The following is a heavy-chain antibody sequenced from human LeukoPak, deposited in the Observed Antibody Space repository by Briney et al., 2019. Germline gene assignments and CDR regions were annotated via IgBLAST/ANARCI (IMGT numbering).Heavy chain of an antibody. Sequence: SSETLSLTCTVSGGSISSHYWNWIRQPPGKGLEWIGHIHYSGSTHYNPSLQSRVSISIDTSKNHFSLKLRSVTAVDTAVYYCARWGHFDTSGYFVVDYWGQGTLVTVSS. CDR2: IHYSGST. D-gene: IGHD3-22*01. J-gene: IGHJ4*02. V-gene: IGHV4-59*11. CDR1: GGSISSHY. CDR3: ARWGHFDTSGYFVVDY.